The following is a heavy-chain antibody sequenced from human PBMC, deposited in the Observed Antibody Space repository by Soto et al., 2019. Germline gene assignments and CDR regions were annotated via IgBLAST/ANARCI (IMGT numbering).Heavy chain of an antibody. CDR3: ARASVQAAPVLTNYFDC. V-gene: IGHV3-30-3*01. D-gene: IGHD6-6*01. CDR1: GFTFSNYA. CDR2: ISYDGSNK. J-gene: IGHJ4*02. Sequence: GGSLRLSCAASGFTFSNYAMHWVRQAPGKGLEWVALISYDGSNKYYADSVKGRFTISRDNSKNTLYLQINSLRAEDTAVYYCARASVQAAPVLTNYFDCWGQGNLVTVSS.